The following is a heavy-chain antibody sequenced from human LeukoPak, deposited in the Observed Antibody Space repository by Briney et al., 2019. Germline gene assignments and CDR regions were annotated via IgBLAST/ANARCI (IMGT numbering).Heavy chain of an antibody. J-gene: IGHJ3*02. Sequence: GGSLRLSCAPSGLSFSSYTIHWVRQAPGKGLEWVSSISSSSSYIYYADSVKGRFTISRDNAKNSLYLQMNSLRAEDTAVYYCARDRWWYSSYPDAFDIWGQGTMVTVSS. D-gene: IGHD6-13*01. CDR2: ISSSSSYI. CDR3: ARDRWWYSSYPDAFDI. V-gene: IGHV3-21*01. CDR1: GLSFSSYT.